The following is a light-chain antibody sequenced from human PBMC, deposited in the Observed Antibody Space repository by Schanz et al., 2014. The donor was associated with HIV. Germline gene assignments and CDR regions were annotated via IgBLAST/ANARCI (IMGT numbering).Light chain of an antibody. CDR3: LQSHIWPWT. V-gene: IGKV1-6*01. Sequence: AIQMTQSPSSLSASVGDRVTITCRANLDIGDDLFWLQQKPGKAPNVLIFGASSLQSGVPSRFSGSGSGTAFPLTISIRQPDDFATYYWLQSHIWPWTLAQGTIVE. CDR1: LDIGDD. CDR2: GAS. J-gene: IGKJ1*01.